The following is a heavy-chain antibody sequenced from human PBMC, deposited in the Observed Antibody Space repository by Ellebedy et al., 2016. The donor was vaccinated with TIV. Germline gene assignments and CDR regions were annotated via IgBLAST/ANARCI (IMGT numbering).Heavy chain of an antibody. CDR3: ARDGSYGDYRSPTHAFEI. CDR2: INQDGSQK. V-gene: IGHV3-7*01. CDR1: RFSFRSYW. J-gene: IGHJ3*02. D-gene: IGHD4-17*01. Sequence: GESLKISCAASRFSFRSYWMSWVRQAPGKGLEWVANINQDGSQKYYVDSVKGRFTISRDNAKNSLYLQMNSLRIEDTAVYYCARDGSYGDYRSPTHAFEIWGQGTTVTVSS.